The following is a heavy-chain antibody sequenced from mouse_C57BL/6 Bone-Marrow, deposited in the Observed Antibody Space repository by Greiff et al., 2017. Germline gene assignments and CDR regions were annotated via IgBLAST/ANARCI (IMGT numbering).Heavy chain of an antibody. CDR2: FYPGSGSI. Sequence: QVQLKQSGAELVKPGASVKMSCKASGYTFTEYTIHWVKQRSGQGLEWIGWFYPGSGSIKYNEKFKDKATLTADKSSSTAYMELSRLTSEDSAVYFCARHGLYYHEDFDVWGTGTTVTVSS. CDR1: GYTFTEYT. J-gene: IGHJ1*03. CDR3: ARHGLYYHEDFDV. V-gene: IGHV1-62-2*01. D-gene: IGHD1-1*01.